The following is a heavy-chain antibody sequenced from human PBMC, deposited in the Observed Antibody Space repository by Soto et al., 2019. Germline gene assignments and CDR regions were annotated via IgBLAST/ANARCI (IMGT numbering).Heavy chain of an antibody. D-gene: IGHD6-13*01. V-gene: IGHV1-2*04. CDR1: GYTFTGYY. J-gene: IGHJ3*02. CDR3: ARAKYSSSWYHRRYAFDI. CDR2: INPNSGGT. Sequence: ASVKVACKASGYTFTGYYMHWVRQAPGQGLEWMGWINPNSGGTNYAQKFQGWVTMTRDTSISTAYMELSRLRSDDTAVYYCARAKYSSSWYHRRYAFDIWGQGTMVTVSS.